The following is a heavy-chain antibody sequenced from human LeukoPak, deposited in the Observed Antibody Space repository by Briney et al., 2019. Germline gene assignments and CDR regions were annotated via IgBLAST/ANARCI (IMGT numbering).Heavy chain of an antibody. D-gene: IGHD3-16*01. Sequence: ASVKVSCKASGYTFTTYDINWVRQAPGQGLEWMGWMNPNSGNIGYAQKFQGRVTMTRNTSISTAYMELSSLRSEDTAVYYCARGRGGGRRENWFDPWGQGTLVTVSS. CDR1: GYTFTTYD. J-gene: IGHJ5*02. V-gene: IGHV1-8*01. CDR2: MNPNSGNI. CDR3: ARGRGGGRRENWFDP.